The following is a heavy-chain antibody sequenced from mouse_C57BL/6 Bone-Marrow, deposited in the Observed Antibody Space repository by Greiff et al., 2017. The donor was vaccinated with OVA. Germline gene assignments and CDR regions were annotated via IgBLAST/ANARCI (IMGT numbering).Heavy chain of an antibody. Sequence: VQLQQSGPELVKPGASVKISCKASGYSFTDYNMNWVKQSNGKSLEWIGVINPNYGTTSYNQKFKGKATLTVDQSSSTAYMQLNSLTSEDSAVYYCASPPITTAISYRCWYFDVWGTGTTVTVSS. D-gene: IGHD1-1*01. V-gene: IGHV1-39*01. CDR2: INPNYGTT. CDR3: ASPPITTAISYRCWYFDV. CDR1: GYSFTDYN. J-gene: IGHJ1*03.